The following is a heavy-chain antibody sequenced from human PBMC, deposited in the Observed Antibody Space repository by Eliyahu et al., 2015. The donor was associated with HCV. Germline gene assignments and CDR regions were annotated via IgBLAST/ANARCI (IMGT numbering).Heavy chain of an antibody. CDR3: ARGLALGYCSV. CDR1: GGSFSAYY. V-gene: IGHV4-34*01. D-gene: IGHD2-15*01. J-gene: IGHJ4*02. Sequence: QVQLQQWGAGLLKPSETLSLTCAVYGGSFSAYYWTWIRQPPGKGLEWIGEINHSGSINYNPSLKSRVAISVDTSKNQFSLNLSSVTAADTALYYCARGLALGYCSVWGQGTLVTVSS. CDR2: INHSGSI.